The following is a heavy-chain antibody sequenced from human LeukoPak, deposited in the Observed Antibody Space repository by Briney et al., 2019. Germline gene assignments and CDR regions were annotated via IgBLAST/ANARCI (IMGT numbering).Heavy chain of an antibody. CDR1: GGSFSGYY. CDR2: IDHSGST. V-gene: IGHV4-34*01. CDR3: ARLGWYNSVSDY. D-gene: IGHD6-19*01. Sequence: PSETLSLTCGVYGGSFSGYYWSWIRQPPGKGREWIGEIDHSGSTNYNPSLKSRVTISVDTSNNQFSLKLSSGTAADTAVYYCARLGWYNSVSDYWGQGTLVTVSS. J-gene: IGHJ4*02.